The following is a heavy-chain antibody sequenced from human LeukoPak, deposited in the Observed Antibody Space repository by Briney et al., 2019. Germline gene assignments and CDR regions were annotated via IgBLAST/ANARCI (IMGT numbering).Heavy chain of an antibody. CDR1: GYTFTGHY. D-gene: IGHD3-22*01. CDR3: ARAMDSGGYNYVTFDY. Sequence: ASVKVSCKASGYTFTGHYIHWVRQAPGQGLEWMGWINPSGGVTNYAQNFQGRVTMTRDTSISTAYMELSRLRSDDTAVYYCARAMDSGGYNYVTFDYWGQGALATVSS. J-gene: IGHJ4*02. V-gene: IGHV1-2*02. CDR2: INPSGGVT.